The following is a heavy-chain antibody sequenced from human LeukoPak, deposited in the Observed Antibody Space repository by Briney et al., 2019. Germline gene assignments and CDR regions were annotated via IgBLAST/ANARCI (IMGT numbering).Heavy chain of an antibody. Sequence: GGSLRLACAGSGFTFSDYYMSWIRQAPGKGLEWVSAISGSGGSTYYADSVKGRFTISRDNSKNTLYLQMNSLRAEDTAVYYCAKDLGEGTVPTLGFGYWGQGTLVTVSS. CDR3: AKDLGEGTVPTLGFGY. V-gene: IGHV3-23*01. J-gene: IGHJ4*02. CDR1: GFTFSDYY. CDR2: ISGSGGST. D-gene: IGHD4-17*01.